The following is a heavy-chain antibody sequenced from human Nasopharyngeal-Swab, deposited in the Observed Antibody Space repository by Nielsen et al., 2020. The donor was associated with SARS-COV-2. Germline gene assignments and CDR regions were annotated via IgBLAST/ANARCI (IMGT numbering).Heavy chain of an antibody. CDR2: INPNSGGT. Sequence: ASVKVSCKASGYTFTGYYMHWVRQAPGQGLEWMGWINPNSGGTNYAQKFQGRVTMTRDTSISTAYMELSRLRSDDTAVYYCATSRRVDTAMVTPTHGMDVWGQGTTVTVSS. CDR3: ATSRRVDTAMVTPTHGMDV. CDR1: GYTFTGYY. V-gene: IGHV1-2*02. J-gene: IGHJ6*02. D-gene: IGHD5-18*01.